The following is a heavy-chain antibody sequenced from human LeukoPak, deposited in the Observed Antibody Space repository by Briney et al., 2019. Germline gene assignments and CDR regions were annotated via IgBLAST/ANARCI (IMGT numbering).Heavy chain of an antibody. CDR1: GFTFSSYG. D-gene: IGHD1-7*01. CDR3: ARDHDDNWNYGLVDP. J-gene: IGHJ5*02. CDR2: IWYDGSNK. V-gene: IGHV3-33*01. Sequence: GGSLRLSCAASGFTFSSYGMHWVRQAPGKGLEWVAVIWYDGSNKYYGDSVKGRFTISRDNSKKTLYLQMNSLRVEDTAVYYCARDHDDNWNYGLVDPWGQGTLVTVSS.